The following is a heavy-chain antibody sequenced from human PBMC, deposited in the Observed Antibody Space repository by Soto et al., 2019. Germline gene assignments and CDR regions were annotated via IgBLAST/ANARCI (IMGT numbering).Heavy chain of an antibody. D-gene: IGHD1-26*01. J-gene: IGHJ4*02. Sequence: QMQLVESGGGVVQPGRSLRLSCAASGFTFSSYGMHWVRQAPGKGLEWVAVISYDGSNKYYADSVKGRFTISRDNSKNTLYLQMNSLRAEDTAVYYCAKDGGRWELLLVHFDYWGQGTLVTVSS. CDR2: ISYDGSNK. CDR3: AKDGGRWELLLVHFDY. V-gene: IGHV3-30*18. CDR1: GFTFSSYG.